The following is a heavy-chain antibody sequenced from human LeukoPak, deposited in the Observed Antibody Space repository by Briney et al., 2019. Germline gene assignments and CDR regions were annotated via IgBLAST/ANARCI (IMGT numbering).Heavy chain of an antibody. CDR3: ARDPTTVVTLPYYFDF. CDR2: INHSGRT. D-gene: IGHD4-23*01. CDR1: GGSFFGSH. V-gene: IGHV4-34*01. Sequence: PSETLSLTCAVSGGSFFGSHWNWIRQSPEKGLEGIGEINHSGRTNYDPSLKSQVTISVATSNTQFFLKLTSVTAAGTAVYYCARDPTTVVTLPYYFDFWGQGTLVTVSA. J-gene: IGHJ4*02.